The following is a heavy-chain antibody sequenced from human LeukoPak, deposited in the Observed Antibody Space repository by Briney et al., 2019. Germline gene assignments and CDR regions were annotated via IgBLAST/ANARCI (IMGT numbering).Heavy chain of an antibody. V-gene: IGHV1-18*01. CDR2: ISAYNGNT. Sequence: GASVKVSCKASGYTFTSYGISWVRQAPGQGLEWMGWISAYNGNTNYAQKLQGRVTMTTDTSTSTAYKELRSLRSDDTAVYYCARRVTAIGYYYYGMDVWGQGTTVTVS. D-gene: IGHD2-21*02. CDR1: GYTFTSYG. CDR3: ARRVTAIGYYYYGMDV. J-gene: IGHJ6*02.